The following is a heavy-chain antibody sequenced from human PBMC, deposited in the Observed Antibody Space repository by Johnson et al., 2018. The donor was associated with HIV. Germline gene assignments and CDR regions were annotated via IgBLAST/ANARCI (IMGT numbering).Heavy chain of an antibody. CDR2: ISSSGTTI. Sequence: QVQLVESGGGLVKPGGSLRLSCAASGFSVSDSYMSWVRQAPGKGLEWISYISSSGTTIYYADSVKGRFTISRDNAKNSLYLQMNSLRAEDSAGYYCASPTSGYSGVKAFDIWGHGTMVTVSS. V-gene: IGHV3-11*04. CDR3: ASPTSGYSGVKAFDI. J-gene: IGHJ3*02. D-gene: IGHD3-22*01. CDR1: GFSVSDSY.